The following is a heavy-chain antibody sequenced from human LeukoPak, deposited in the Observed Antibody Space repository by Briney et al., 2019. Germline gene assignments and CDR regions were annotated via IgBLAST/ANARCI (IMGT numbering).Heavy chain of an antibody. CDR1: GFTFSSYA. CDR2: ISGSGGTT. V-gene: IGHV3-23*01. Sequence: GGSLRLSCAASGFTFSSYAMSWVRQAPGKGLEWVSVISGSGGTTHYSDSGRGRFIVSRDKSKNTVYLQMNRLSAQDTALYSCVNEPSTPPYCSGGSCYFDYWGRGTLVTVSS. J-gene: IGHJ4*02. D-gene: IGHD2-15*01. CDR3: VNEPSTPPYCSGGSCYFDY.